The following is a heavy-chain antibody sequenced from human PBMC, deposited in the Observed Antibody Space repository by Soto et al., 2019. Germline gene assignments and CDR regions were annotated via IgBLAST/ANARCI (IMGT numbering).Heavy chain of an antibody. J-gene: IGHJ4*02. V-gene: IGHV1-18*01. Sequence: QVQLMQSGGEVKRPGASVTVSCKTSGYSFTTYGVSWLRQAPGQGLEWMGWTRSNKGNTKYAQKFQGIVTMTTDKSTNTAHMELRSLRSDDTAVYYCARPYVDQSEDYFDYWGQGTLVTVSS. CDR2: TRSNKGNT. CDR3: ARPYVDQSEDYFDY. D-gene: IGHD2-2*01. CDR1: GYSFTTYG.